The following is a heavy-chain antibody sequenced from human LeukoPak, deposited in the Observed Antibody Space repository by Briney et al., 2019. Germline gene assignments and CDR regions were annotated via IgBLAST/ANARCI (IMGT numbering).Heavy chain of an antibody. D-gene: IGHD1-26*01. CDR1: GYTFTSYY. Sequence: ASVKVSCKASGYTFTSYYMHWVRQAPGQGLEWMGIINPSGGSTSYAQKFQGRVTISADKSTSTAYMELSSLRSDDTAAYYCARDVGATSPHSDYWGQGTLVTVSS. CDR2: INPSGGST. J-gene: IGHJ4*02. V-gene: IGHV1-46*01. CDR3: ARDVGATSPHSDY.